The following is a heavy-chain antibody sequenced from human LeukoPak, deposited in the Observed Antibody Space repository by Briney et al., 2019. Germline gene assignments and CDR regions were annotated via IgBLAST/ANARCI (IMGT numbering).Heavy chain of an antibody. CDR1: GGTFSSYA. CDR3: ASQASGNVIAV. CDR2: IIPIFGIA. J-gene: IGHJ4*01. Sequence: ASVKVSCKASGGTFSSYAISWVRQAPGQGLEWMGRIIPIFGIANYAQKFQGRVTITADKSTSTAYMELSSLRSEDTAVYYYASQASGNVIAVWGQGTLVTVSS. V-gene: IGHV1-69*04. D-gene: IGHD4-23*01.